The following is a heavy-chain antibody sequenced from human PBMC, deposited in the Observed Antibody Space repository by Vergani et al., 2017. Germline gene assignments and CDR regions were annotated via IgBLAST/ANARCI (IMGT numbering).Heavy chain of an antibody. CDR1: GFSFNSHW. CDR3: ARARCIETCYMSNWLDS. CDR2: IKSDGSIT. V-gene: IGHV3-74*03. J-gene: IGHJ4*02. D-gene: IGHD3-9*01. Sequence: DVHLAESGGGFFQPGGSLRLSCSASGFSFNSHWMHWVRQVPGKGLLWVSRIKSDGSITAYADSVKGRFTISRDKAQNTLYLQMNSLRVEDTGVYYCARARCIETCYMSNWLDSWGQGTLVTVSS.